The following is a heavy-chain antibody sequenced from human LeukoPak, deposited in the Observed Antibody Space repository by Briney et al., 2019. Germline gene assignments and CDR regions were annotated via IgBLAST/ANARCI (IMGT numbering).Heavy chain of an antibody. V-gene: IGHV3-74*01. Sequence: PGGSLRLSCAASGFTFSDYWMHWVRQVPGKGLVWVSRVNSDGSSTSYADSVKGRFTISRDNAKNTLYLQMNSLRAGDTAVYYCARRGRSGNSNAFDIWGQGTMVTVSS. D-gene: IGHD4-23*01. CDR1: GFTFSDYW. J-gene: IGHJ3*02. CDR3: ARRGRSGNSNAFDI. CDR2: VNSDGSST.